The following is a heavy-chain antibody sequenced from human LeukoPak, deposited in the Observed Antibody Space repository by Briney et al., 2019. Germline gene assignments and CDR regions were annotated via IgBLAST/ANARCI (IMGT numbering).Heavy chain of an antibody. J-gene: IGHJ4*02. CDR1: GYTFTSYG. V-gene: IGHV1-18*01. CDR2: ISAYNGNT. Sequence: ASVKVPCKASGYTFTSYGISWVRQAPGQGLEWMGWISAYNGNTNYAQKLQGRVTMTTDTSTSTAYMELRSLRSDDTAVYYCARDLLGYSSGWYSTTDFDYWGQGTLVTVSS. CDR3: ARDLLGYSSGWYSTTDFDY. D-gene: IGHD6-19*01.